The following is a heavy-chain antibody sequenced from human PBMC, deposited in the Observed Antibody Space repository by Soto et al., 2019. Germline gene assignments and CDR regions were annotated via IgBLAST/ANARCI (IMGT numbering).Heavy chain of an antibody. V-gene: IGHV3-9*01. CDR2: ISWNSGSI. J-gene: IGHJ6*02. CDR1: GFTFDDYA. Sequence: SLILSCAASGFTFDDYAMHWVRQAPGKGLEWVSGISWNSGSIGYADSVKGRFTISRDNAKNSLYLQMNSLRAEDTALYYCAKEAWGYGMDVWGQGTTVTVSS. CDR3: AKEAWGYGMDV. D-gene: IGHD3-16*01.